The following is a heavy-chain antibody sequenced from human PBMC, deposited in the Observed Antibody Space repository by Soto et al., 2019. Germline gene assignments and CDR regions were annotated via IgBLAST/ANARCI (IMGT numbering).Heavy chain of an antibody. CDR3: ARDEAIDY. CDR2: IKQDGGDQ. CDR1: GFTFSNCW. J-gene: IGHJ4*02. V-gene: IGHV3-7*03. Sequence: GGSLRLSCAASGFTFSNCWMSWVRQAPGKGLEWVANIKQDGGDQYYVDSVKGRFSISRDNAKNSLYLQMNSLRAEDTAVYYCARDEAIDYWGQGTLVTVSS.